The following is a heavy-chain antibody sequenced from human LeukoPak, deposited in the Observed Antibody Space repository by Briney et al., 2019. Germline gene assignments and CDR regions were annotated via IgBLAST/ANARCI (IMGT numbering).Heavy chain of an antibody. CDR1: GGSISSYY. CDR2: IYYSGST. J-gene: IGHJ5*02. CDR3: ARDEAVGNWFDP. V-gene: IGHV4-59*12. D-gene: IGHD1-26*01. Sequence: MSSETLSLTCTVSGGSISSYYWSWIRQPPGKGLEWIGYIYYSGSTNYNPSLKSRVTISVDTSKNQFSLKLSSVTAADTAVYYCARDEAVGNWFDPWGQGTLVTVSS.